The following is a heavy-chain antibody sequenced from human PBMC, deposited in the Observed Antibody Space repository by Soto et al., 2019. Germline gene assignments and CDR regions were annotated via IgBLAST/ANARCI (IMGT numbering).Heavy chain of an antibody. CDR3: ATAPKIDYFDS. J-gene: IGHJ4*02. CDR2: TNHSGST. CDR1: GSSISSDYY. Sequence: LSLTCAVSGSSISSDYYWGWIRQPPGKGLEWIGSTNHSGSTYYNPSLKSRVTISVDTSKNQFSLKLTSVTAADTAVYYCATAPKIDYFDSWAQGTLVTVSS. V-gene: IGHV4-38-2*01.